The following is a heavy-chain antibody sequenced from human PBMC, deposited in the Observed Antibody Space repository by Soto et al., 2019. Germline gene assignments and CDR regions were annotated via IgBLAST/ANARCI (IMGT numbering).Heavy chain of an antibody. V-gene: IGHV1-18*04. CDR2: ISSLNGNT. CDR1: DSTFTGYT. Sequence: QVHLVQSETEVKEPGASVTVSCKTSDSTFTGYTINWVRQAPGQGIEWLGWISSLNGNTNYARKYQGRLTMTTTTSATTAYMELRSLRSDDPAVYFCARGTVTSGRWFGPWGQGTLVTVSS. D-gene: IGHD4-17*01. CDR3: ARGTVTSGRWFGP. J-gene: IGHJ5*02.